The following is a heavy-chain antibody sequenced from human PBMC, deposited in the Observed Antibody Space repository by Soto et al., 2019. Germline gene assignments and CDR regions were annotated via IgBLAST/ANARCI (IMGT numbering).Heavy chain of an antibody. Sequence: GGSLRLSCAASGFTFSSYAMSWVRQAPGKGLEWVSAISGSGGSTYYADSVKGRFTISRDNSKNTLYMQMNSLRAEETAVYYYAKDMLGSSWYEDYYYYGMDVWGQGTTVTVSS. V-gene: IGHV3-23*01. J-gene: IGHJ6*02. CDR3: AKDMLGSSWYEDYYYYGMDV. CDR1: GFTFSSYA. D-gene: IGHD6-13*01. CDR2: ISGSGGST.